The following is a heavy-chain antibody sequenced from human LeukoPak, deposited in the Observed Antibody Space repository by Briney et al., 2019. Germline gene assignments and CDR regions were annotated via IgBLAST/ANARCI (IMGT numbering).Heavy chain of an antibody. CDR3: ARDIGELDY. Sequence: GGSLRPSCAASGFTFTTYTMNWIRQAPGEGLEWLSSINSVSSSIYYEDSVKGRFTISRDNAKNSLYLQMSSLRAEDTAVYYCARDIGELDYWGQGTLVTVSS. V-gene: IGHV3-21*04. CDR2: INSVSSSI. J-gene: IGHJ4*02. CDR1: GFTFTTYT.